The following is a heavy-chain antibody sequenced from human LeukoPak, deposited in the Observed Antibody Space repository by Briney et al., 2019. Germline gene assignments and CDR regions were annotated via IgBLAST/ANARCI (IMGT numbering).Heavy chain of an antibody. CDR2: IYGSGVSI. CDR3: AKDLGWELPAEAY. D-gene: IGHD1-26*01. V-gene: IGHV3-23*01. J-gene: IGHJ4*02. Sequence: GGSLRLSCVASGFTFEKYVMNWVRQAPGKGLEWLATIYGSGVSISYADSVKGRFTISRDNSNNTLYLQMNSLRAKDTAMYFCAKDLGWELPAEAYWGQGILVTVSS. CDR1: GFTFEKYV.